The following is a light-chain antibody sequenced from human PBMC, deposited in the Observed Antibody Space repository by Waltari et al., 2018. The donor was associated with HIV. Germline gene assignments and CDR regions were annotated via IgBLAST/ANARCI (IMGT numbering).Light chain of an antibody. CDR2: KDR. CDR3: QAWDGDTVI. CDR1: NLGNKY. J-gene: IGLJ2*01. Sequence: DLSQDPAVSASPGQTVTLAAFGENLGNKYTSWFQQKAGQPPVLVLYKDRKRPSGIPDRFSGSTSGDTASLIISDTQAIDEAEYFCQAWDGDTVIFGGGTKLTVL. V-gene: IGLV3-1*01.